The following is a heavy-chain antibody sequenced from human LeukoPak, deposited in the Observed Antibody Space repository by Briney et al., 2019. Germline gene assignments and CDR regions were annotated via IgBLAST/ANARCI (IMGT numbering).Heavy chain of an antibody. CDR2: ITSSSHYI. D-gene: IGHD1-26*01. J-gene: IGHJ6*03. CDR3: ARGSYYSRGYTYYYMDV. Sequence: GGSMRLSCAASGFTFTSYSMIWVRKAPGKGLERGSSITSSSHYIYYADSLKGRFTISRDNAKNSLYLQMNSLRDEDTAVYYCARGSYYSRGYTYYYMDVWGKGTTVTVSS. V-gene: IGHV3-21*01. CDR1: GFTFTSYS.